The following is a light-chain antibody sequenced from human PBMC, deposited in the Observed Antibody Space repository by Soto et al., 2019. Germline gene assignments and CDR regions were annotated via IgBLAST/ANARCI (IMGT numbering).Light chain of an antibody. V-gene: IGKV1-16*02. Sequence: DLQMTQSPSSLSASVGDRVTITCRASQDILNYLSWFQQKPGKAPESLMYGASNLQSGVPSKFSGSGSGTDFTLTINNLQPEDFATYFCQQYTSFPYTFGQGTKLEIK. CDR3: QQYTSFPYT. CDR1: QDILNY. CDR2: GAS. J-gene: IGKJ2*01.